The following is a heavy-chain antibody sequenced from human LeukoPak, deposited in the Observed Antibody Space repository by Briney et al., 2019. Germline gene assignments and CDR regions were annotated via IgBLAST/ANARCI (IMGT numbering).Heavy chain of an antibody. V-gene: IGHV4-31*03. D-gene: IGHD6-13*01. CDR3: ARERTSEQLVVDP. CDR2: IYYSGST. J-gene: IGHJ5*02. Sequence: PSETLSLTCTVSGGSISSGGYYWSWIRQHPGKGLEWIGYIYYSGSTYYNPSLKSRVTISVDTSKNQFSLKLSSVTAADTAVYYCARERTSEQLVVDPWGQGTLVTVSS. CDR1: GGSISSGGYY.